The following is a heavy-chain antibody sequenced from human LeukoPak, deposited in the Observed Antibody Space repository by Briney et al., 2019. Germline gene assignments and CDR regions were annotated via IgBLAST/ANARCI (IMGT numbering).Heavy chain of an antibody. CDR1: GFTFSSYE. V-gene: IGHV3-48*03. CDR2: ISSSGSTI. Sequence: GGSLRLSCAASGFTFSSYEMNWVRQAPGKGLEWVSYISSSGSTIYYADSVKGRFIISRDNAKNSLYLQMNSLRAEDTAVYYCARDGSIAAAGGAFDYWGQGTLVTVSS. CDR3: ARDGSIAAAGGAFDY. D-gene: IGHD6-13*01. J-gene: IGHJ4*02.